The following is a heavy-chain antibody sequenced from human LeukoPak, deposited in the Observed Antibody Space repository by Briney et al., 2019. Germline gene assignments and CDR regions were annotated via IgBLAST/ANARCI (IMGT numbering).Heavy chain of an antibody. Sequence: GGSLRLSCAASGFTFSSYAMHWVRQAPGKGLEWVAIIWYDGSNIGYADSVKGRFAISRDNSKNTLFLQMNSLRAEDTAVYYCARTCSGGTCHGVWYFDLWGRGTLVTVSS. CDR3: ARTCSGGTCHGVWYFDL. CDR2: IWYDGSNI. D-gene: IGHD2-15*01. V-gene: IGHV3-33*01. J-gene: IGHJ2*01. CDR1: GFTFSSYA.